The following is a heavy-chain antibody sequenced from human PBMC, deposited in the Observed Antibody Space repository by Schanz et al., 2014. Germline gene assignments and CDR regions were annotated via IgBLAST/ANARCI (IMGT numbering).Heavy chain of an antibody. J-gene: IGHJ4*02. V-gene: IGHV3-30*02. CDR3: ARDAVTSVLTPGFYY. CDR2: IRSDGSNE. CDR1: GFTFSFSG. Sequence: QVQLVESGGGVVQPGGSLRLSCAASGFTFSFSGMQWVRQAPGKGLEWVAFIRSDGSNENYADSVRGRFTISRDNSKNTLYLQMNSLRAEDTAVYYCARDAVTSVLTPGFYYWGQGTLVTVSS. D-gene: IGHD4-17*01.